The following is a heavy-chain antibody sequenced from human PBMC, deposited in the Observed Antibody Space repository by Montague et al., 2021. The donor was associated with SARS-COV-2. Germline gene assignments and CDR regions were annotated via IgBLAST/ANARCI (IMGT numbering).Heavy chain of an antibody. CDR1: GFIVSNYG. Sequence: SLRLSRAASGFIVSNYGMHWARQAPGKGLEWVAVMSYDGTIKYYADSVKGRFTISRDNSKSTVWLQMKSLRPEDTAIYYCARDPTPTSAFLQWILDPWGQGTLVTVSS. J-gene: IGHJ5*02. V-gene: IGHV3-30*03. D-gene: IGHD3-3*01. CDR3: ARDPTPTSAFLQWILDP. CDR2: MSYDGTIK.